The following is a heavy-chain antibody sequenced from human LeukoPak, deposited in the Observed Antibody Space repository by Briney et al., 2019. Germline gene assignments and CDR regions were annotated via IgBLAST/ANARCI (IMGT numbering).Heavy chain of an antibody. D-gene: IGHD2/OR15-2a*01. J-gene: IGHJ4*02. Sequence: GGSLRLSCAASGFTFSSCWMSWVRQAPGKGLEWVSYISSSGSTKYYADSVKGRFTISRDNARNSLYLQMNSLRAEDTAVYFCARGGLSIMGYWSQGTLVTVSS. CDR1: GFTFSSCW. CDR3: ARGGLSIMGY. V-gene: IGHV3-48*01. CDR2: ISSSGSTK.